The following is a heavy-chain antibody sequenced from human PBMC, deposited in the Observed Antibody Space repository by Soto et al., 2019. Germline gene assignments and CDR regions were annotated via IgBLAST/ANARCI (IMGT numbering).Heavy chain of an antibody. CDR1: GFTFSCYA. V-gene: IGHV3-23*01. J-gene: IGHJ6*02. CDR2: ISGSGGST. D-gene: IGHD2-15*01. CDR3: AKLQDKGYYYYYGMDV. Sequence: EVQLLESGGGLVQPGGSLRLSCAASGFTFSCYAMSWVRQAPGKGLEWVSAISGSGGSTYYADSVKGRFTISRDNSKNTLYLQMNSLRAEDTAVYYCAKLQDKGYYYYYGMDVWGQGTTVTVSS.